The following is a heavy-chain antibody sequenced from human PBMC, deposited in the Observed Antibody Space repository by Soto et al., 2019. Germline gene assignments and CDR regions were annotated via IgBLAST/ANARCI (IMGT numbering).Heavy chain of an antibody. J-gene: IGHJ6*04. Sequence: ASVKVSCKPSGYTFTSYGISWVRQAPGQGLEWMGWISAYNGNTNYAQKLQGRVTMTTDTSTSTAYIELRSLISDDTAVYYCARFGEWEILRGYYYGMDVWGEVTTVTVST. CDR1: GYTFTSYG. V-gene: IGHV1-18*01. CDR2: ISAYNGNT. D-gene: IGHD1-26*01. CDR3: ARFGEWEILRGYYYGMDV.